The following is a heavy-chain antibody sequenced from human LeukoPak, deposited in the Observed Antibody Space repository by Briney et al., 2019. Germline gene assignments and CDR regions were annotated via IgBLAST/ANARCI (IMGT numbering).Heavy chain of an antibody. CDR3: ASEIISYYYDSSGYYPR. V-gene: IGHV4-38-2*02. D-gene: IGHD3-22*01. Sequence: SETLSLTCTVSGNSISSGYYWGWIRQPPGKGLEWIGSIYHSGRTYYNPSLKSRVTISVDTSKNQFSLKLSSVTAADTAVYYCASEIISYYYDSSGYYPRWGQGTLVTVSS. CDR2: IYHSGRT. CDR1: GNSISSGYY. J-gene: IGHJ4*02.